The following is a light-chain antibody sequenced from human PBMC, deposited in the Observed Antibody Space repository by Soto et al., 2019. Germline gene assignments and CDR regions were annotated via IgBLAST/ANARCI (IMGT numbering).Light chain of an antibody. CDR2: DAS. V-gene: IGKV3-11*01. CDR3: QQRRNWPLT. Sequence: EIVLTQSPATLSLSPGEGATLSCRASQSVSSYLAWYQQKPGQAPRLLIYDASTRATGIPARFSGSGSGTEFPLAISSLQPEDFAVYYCQQRRNWPLTFGGGTKVEV. J-gene: IGKJ4*01. CDR1: QSVSSY.